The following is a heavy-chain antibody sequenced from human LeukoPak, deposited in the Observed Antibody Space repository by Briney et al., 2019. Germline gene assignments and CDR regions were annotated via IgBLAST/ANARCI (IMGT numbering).Heavy chain of an antibody. CDR1: GFTFSSYW. CDR3: PRRNPQLGKSYDY. J-gene: IGHJ4*02. D-gene: IGHD7-27*01. CDR2: ISGDGTT. V-gene: IGHV3-74*03. Sequence: PGGSLRLSCAASGFTFSSYWMHWVRQPPGKGLVWVSRISGDGTTTYADSVKGRFTISRDNAKNTLFLQMNSLRAEDTAVDYCPRRNPQLGKSYDYWGQGTLVTVSS.